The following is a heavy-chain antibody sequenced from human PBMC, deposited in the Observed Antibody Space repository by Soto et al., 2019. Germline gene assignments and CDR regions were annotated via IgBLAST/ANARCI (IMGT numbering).Heavy chain of an antibody. CDR1: GFTVSSSY. D-gene: IGHD3-10*01. Sequence: EVQLVESGGGLVQPGGSLRLSCAASGFTVSSSYMGWVRQAPGKGLEWVSSIYSGGNTYYADSVRGRFTISTDNSKDTLYLQLNSLRVDDRAMYYCARHVGNYWYFDLWGRGTLVTVSS. J-gene: IGHJ2*01. CDR2: IYSGGNT. V-gene: IGHV3-66*04. CDR3: ARHVGNYWYFDL.